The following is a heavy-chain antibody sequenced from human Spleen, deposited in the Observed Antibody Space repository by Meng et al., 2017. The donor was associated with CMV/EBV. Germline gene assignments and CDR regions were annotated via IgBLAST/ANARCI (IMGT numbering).Heavy chain of an antibody. V-gene: IGHV1-46*01. CDR3: ARGAVWFGESMTTYYYYGMDV. CDR2: INPSGGST. D-gene: IGHD3-10*01. Sequence: GESLKISCKGSGYSFTSYWIGWVRQAPGQGLEWMGIINPSGGSTSYAQKFQGRVTMTRNTSISTAYMELSSLRSEDTAVYYCARGAVWFGESMTTYYYYGMDVWGQGTTVTVSS. J-gene: IGHJ6*02. CDR1: GYSFTSYW.